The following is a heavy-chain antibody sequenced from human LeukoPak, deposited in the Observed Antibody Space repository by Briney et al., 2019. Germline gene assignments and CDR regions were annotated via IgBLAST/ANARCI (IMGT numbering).Heavy chain of an antibody. CDR2: IKLDGSDQ. Sequence: GGSLRLSCAASGFTFRNYGMSWVRQAPGKGLEWLANIKLDGSDQHYADSVKGRFTISRDNSKNTLYLQMNSLRAEDTAVYYCAKGSTITMIVAVDYWGQGTLVTVSS. D-gene: IGHD3-22*01. V-gene: IGHV3-7*01. CDR1: GFTFRNYG. CDR3: AKGSTITMIVAVDY. J-gene: IGHJ4*02.